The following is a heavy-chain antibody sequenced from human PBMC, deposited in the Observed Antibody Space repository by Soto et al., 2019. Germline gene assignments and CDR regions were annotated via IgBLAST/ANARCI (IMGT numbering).Heavy chain of an antibody. CDR2: IIPILGIA. J-gene: IGHJ4*02. D-gene: IGHD2-15*01. V-gene: IGHV1-69*02. Sequence: SVKVSCKASGGTFSSYTISWVRQAPGQGLEWTGRIIPILGIANYAQKFQGRVTITADKSTSTAYMELSSLRSEDTAVYYCARLDAPVVVAATGWGRGTLVTVSS. CDR1: GGTFSSYT. CDR3: ARLDAPVVVAATG.